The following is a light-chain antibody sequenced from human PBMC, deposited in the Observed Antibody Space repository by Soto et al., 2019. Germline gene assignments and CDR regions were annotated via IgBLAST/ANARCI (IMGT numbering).Light chain of an antibody. Sequence: QSALTQPPSASGSLGQSVTISCTGTASDVGVYNYVSWYQQHPGKAPKLMIYEVTKRPSGVPDRFFGSKSGNTASLTVSGLQAEDEADYYCSSYAGSSTLYVFGTGTKLTVL. CDR3: SSYAGSSTLYV. CDR1: ASDVGVYNY. V-gene: IGLV2-8*01. J-gene: IGLJ1*01. CDR2: EVT.